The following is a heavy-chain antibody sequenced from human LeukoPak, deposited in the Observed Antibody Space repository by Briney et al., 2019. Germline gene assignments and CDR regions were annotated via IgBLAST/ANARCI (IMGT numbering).Heavy chain of an antibody. D-gene: IGHD6-19*01. CDR2: ISYDGNNK. J-gene: IGHJ4*02. CDR3: AREGAVAGTDFDY. CDR1: GFIFSTYA. V-gene: IGHV3-30*04. Sequence: GGSLRLSCAASGFIFSTYAMHWVRQAPGKGLEWVAVISYDGNNKYFADSVKGRFTISRDNSKSTLNLQMRSLRSEDTAVYYCAREGAVAGTDFDYWGQGTLVTVSS.